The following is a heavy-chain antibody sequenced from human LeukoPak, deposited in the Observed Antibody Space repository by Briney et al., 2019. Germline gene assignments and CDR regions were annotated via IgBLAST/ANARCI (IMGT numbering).Heavy chain of an antibody. V-gene: IGHV3-21*06. CDR1: GFTFSSYS. Sequence: GGSLGLSCAPSGFTFSSYSMNWVRQAPGKGLEWVSSISSSSSYIYYADSVKGRFTISRDYAKNLLYLQMNSLRIEDTAAYYCARDHGIPGSGSYRFDYWGHGTLVTVSS. CDR3: ARDHGIPGSGSYRFDY. CDR2: ISSSSSYI. D-gene: IGHD3-10*01. J-gene: IGHJ4*01.